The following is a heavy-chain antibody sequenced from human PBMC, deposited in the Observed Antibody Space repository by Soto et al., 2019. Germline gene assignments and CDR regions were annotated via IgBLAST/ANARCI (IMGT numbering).Heavy chain of an antibody. D-gene: IGHD3-22*01. CDR2: IWYDGSNK. J-gene: IGHJ4*02. V-gene: IGHV3-33*01. CDR1: GFTFSSYG. Sequence: HPGGSLRLSCAASGFTFSSYGMHWVRQAPGKGLEWVAVIWYDGSNKYYADSVKGRFTISRDNSKNTLYLQMNSLRAEDTAVYYCARDWDYYDSSGYGYWGQGTLVTVSS. CDR3: ARDWDYYDSSGYGY.